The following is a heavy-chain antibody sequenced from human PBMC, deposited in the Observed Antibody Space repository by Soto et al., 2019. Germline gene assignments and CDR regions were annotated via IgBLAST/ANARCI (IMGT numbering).Heavy chain of an antibody. D-gene: IGHD6-13*01. CDR3: ARRAAGTGDWFGP. J-gene: IGHJ5*02. V-gene: IGHV4-4*02. CDR1: GGSINSNNW. CDR2: IYHSGSS. Sequence: SETLSLTCAVSGGSINSNNWWSWVRQPPGKGLEWIGEIYHSGSSNYNPSLKSRVTVSADKSKQQFSLKLMSVTAADTAMYYCARRAAGTGDWFGPWGQGTLVTVS.